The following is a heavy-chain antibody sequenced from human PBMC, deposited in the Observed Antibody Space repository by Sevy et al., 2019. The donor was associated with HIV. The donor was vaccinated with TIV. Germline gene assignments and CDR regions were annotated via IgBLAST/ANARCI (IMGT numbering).Heavy chain of an antibody. CDR2: VSGSGGTK. CDR3: AKEVYDSSGYDPMGAFDI. D-gene: IGHD3-22*01. J-gene: IGHJ3*02. CDR1: GFTFVTYA. Sequence: GGSLRLSCAASGFTFVTYAMNWVRQAPGKGLEWVSGVSGSGGTKLYADSVKGRFAISGDNSKNMLYLQINSLRAEDTAVFYCAKEVYDSSGYDPMGAFDIWGQGTMVTVSS. V-gene: IGHV3-23*01.